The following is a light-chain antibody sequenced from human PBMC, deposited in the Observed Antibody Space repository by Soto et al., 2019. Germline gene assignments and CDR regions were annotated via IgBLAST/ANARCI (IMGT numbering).Light chain of an antibody. V-gene: IGKV1-27*01. CDR3: QEYNSAPLT. CDR1: RGISNY. Sequence: DIQMTQSPSSLSASVGDRVTITCRASRGISNYLAWYQQKPGKVPKLLIYAASTLQSGVPSRFSGSGSGTDFTLTISSLQPEDVATYYCQEYNSAPLTFGGGTKWEIK. CDR2: AAS. J-gene: IGKJ4*01.